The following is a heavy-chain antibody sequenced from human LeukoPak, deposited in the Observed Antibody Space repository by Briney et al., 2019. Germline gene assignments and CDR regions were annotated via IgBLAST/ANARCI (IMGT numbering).Heavy chain of an antibody. CDR1: GGSISSGGYY. Sequence: PSETLSLTCTVSGGSISSGGYYWSWIRQHPGKGLEWIGYIYYSGSTNYNPSLKSRVTISVDTSKNQFSLKLSSVTAADTAVYYCARVGYSYGLSVWGQGTLVTVSS. CDR3: ARVGYSYGLSV. V-gene: IGHV4-61*08. CDR2: IYYSGST. J-gene: IGHJ4*02. D-gene: IGHD5-18*01.